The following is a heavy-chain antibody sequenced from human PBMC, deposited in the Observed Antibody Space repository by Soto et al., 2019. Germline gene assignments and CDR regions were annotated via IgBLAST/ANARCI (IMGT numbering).Heavy chain of an antibody. CDR2: MNPNSGNT. CDR1: GYTFTSYD. V-gene: IGHV1-8*01. D-gene: IGHD3-10*01. Sequence: GASVKVSCKASGYTFTSYDINWVRQATGQGLEWMGWMNPNSGNTGYAQKFQGRVTMTRNTSISTAYMELSSLRSEDTAVYYCAIGGEGSWMSWVKLYGMDVWGQGTTVTVSS. CDR3: AIGGEGSWMSWVKLYGMDV. J-gene: IGHJ6*02.